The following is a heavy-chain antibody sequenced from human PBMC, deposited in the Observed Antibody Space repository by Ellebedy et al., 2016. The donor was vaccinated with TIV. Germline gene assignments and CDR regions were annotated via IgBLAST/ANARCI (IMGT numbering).Heavy chain of an antibody. CDR3: ARASFGVVMGSIDY. CDR2: IYYSGST. CDR1: GGSISPYY. Sequence: MPSETLSLTCTVSGGSISPYYWSWIRQPPGKGLEWIGYIYYSGSTNYNPSLKSRVTISVDTSKNQFSLKLSSVTAADTAVYYCARASFGVVMGSIDYWGQGTLVTVSS. J-gene: IGHJ4*02. V-gene: IGHV4-59*12. D-gene: IGHD3-3*01.